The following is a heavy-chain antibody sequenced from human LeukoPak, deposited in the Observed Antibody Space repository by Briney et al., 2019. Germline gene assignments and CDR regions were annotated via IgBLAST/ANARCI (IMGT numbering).Heavy chain of an antibody. CDR3: ASALDVVVPAAMGD. CDR2: IYYSGST. CDR1: GGSISSSSYY. J-gene: IGHJ4*02. V-gene: IGHV4-39*07. Sequence: SETLSLTCTVSGGSISSSSYYWGWIRQPPGKGLEWIGSIYYSGSTNYNPSLKSRVTISVDTSKNQFSLKLSSVTAADTAVYYCASALDVVVPAAMGDWGQGTLVTVSS. D-gene: IGHD2-2*01.